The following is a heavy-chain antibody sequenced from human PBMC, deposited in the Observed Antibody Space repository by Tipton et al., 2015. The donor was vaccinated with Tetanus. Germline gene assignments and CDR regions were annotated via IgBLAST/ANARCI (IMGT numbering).Heavy chain of an antibody. J-gene: IGHJ2*01. V-gene: IGHV4-59*02. CDR3: AREHIRLIGEVIFRFFDL. Sequence: LRLSCTVSGDSVSGYYWSWIRQPPGKGLEWIGYVYYTGSTNHNPSLKSRVTISMDRSKNQISLQLTSVTAADTAVYYCAREHIRLIGEVIFRFFDLWGRGTLVTVSS. CDR1: GDSVSGYY. CDR2: VYYTGST. D-gene: IGHD3-3*02.